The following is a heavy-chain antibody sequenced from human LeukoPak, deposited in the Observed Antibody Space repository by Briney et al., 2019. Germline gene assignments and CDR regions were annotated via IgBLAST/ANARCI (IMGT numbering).Heavy chain of an antibody. CDR1: GGTFSSYA. Sequence: EASVKVSCKASGGTFSSYAISWVRQAPGQGLEWMGGIIPIFGTANYAQKFQGRVTITADESTSTAYMELSSLRSEDTAVYYCAKTLIVVVIGDAFDIWGQGTMVTVSS. CDR3: AKTLIVVVIGDAFDI. D-gene: IGHD3-22*01. CDR2: IIPIFGTA. J-gene: IGHJ3*02. V-gene: IGHV1-69*13.